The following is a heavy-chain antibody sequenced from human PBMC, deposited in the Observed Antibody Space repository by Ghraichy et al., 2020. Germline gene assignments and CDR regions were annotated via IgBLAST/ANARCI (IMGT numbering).Heavy chain of an antibody. Sequence: GGSLRLSCAASGFTFSSYGMHWVRQAPGKGLEWVAVIWYDGSNKYYADSVKGRFTISRDNSKNTLYLQMNSLRAEDTAVYYCARDPITDPRQWLPLYYFDYWGQGTLVTVSS. CDR3: ARDPITDPRQWLPLYYFDY. J-gene: IGHJ4*02. CDR2: IWYDGSNK. V-gene: IGHV3-33*01. D-gene: IGHD6-19*01. CDR1: GFTFSSYG.